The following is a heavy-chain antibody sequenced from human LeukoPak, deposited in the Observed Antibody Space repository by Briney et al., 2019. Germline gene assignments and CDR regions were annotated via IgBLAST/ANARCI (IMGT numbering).Heavy chain of an antibody. Sequence: ASVKVSRKASLGTLSSYAISGVRQAPGQGLGWVGRIIPIFGTANYAQKFQGRVTITTDESTSTAYMELSSLRSEDTAGCYCARARYYYNSGGYGLDYWGQGALFTVSS. CDR1: LGTLSSYA. CDR2: IIPIFGTA. CDR3: ARARYYYNSGGYGLDY. V-gene: IGHV1-69*05. D-gene: IGHD3-22*01. J-gene: IGHJ4*02.